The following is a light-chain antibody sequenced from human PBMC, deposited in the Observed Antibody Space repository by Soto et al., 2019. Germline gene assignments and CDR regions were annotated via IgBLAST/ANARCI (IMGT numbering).Light chain of an antibody. CDR1: QRVSNNY. V-gene: IGKV3-20*01. CDR3: QQYNSYS. Sequence: EIVLTQSPGTLSLSPGERATLSCRASQRVSNNYLAWYQQKPGQAPRLLIFGTSTRATGIPDRFIGSGSGTDFALTISRLQPDDFATYYCQQYNSYSFGQGTKVEIK. J-gene: IGKJ1*01. CDR2: GTS.